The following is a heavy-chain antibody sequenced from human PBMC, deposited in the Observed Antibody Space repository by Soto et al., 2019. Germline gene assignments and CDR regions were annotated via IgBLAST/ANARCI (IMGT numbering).Heavy chain of an antibody. CDR2: IYNGGRT. J-gene: IGHJ4*02. Sequence: QVQLQESGPGLVKPSQTLSLTCTDSGGSIRTVNYWWSWIRQSPDMGLEWIGHIYNGGRTYNNPSLETRVTMSVDTSKNKHSLRLSSVSVADTAVYYCARGPSGDKVDSWGQGTLVPVSS. D-gene: IGHD7-27*01. CDR1: GGSIRTVNYW. CDR3: ARGPSGDKVDS. V-gene: IGHV4-30-4*01.